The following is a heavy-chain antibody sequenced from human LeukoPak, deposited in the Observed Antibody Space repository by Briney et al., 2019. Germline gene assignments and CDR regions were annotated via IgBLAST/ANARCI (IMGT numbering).Heavy chain of an antibody. D-gene: IGHD1-26*01. J-gene: IGHJ6*02. CDR1: GFAVTNNY. V-gene: IGHV3-53*01. Sequence: PGGSLRLSCAASGFAVTNNYMSWVRQAPGKGLEWVSVIYDGGSTHYIDSVKGRFTISRDTLKNTLDLHMYSLRADDTAVYYCARERWERLLGAPTTSYFYCGLDVWGQGTTVTVSS. CDR3: ARERWERLLGAPTTSYFYCGLDV. CDR2: IYDGGST.